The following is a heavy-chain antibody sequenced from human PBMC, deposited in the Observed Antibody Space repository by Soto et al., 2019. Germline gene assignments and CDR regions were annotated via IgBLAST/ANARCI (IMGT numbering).Heavy chain of an antibody. V-gene: IGHV4-59*08. J-gene: IGHJ4*02. CDR1: GGSISSYY. D-gene: IGHD1-26*01. CDR2: IYYSGST. CDR3: ARGPRVIVGATRRMDFDY. Sequence: QVQLQESGPGLVKPSETLSLTCTVSGGSISSYYWSWIRQPPGKGLEWIGYIYYSGSTNYNPSLKSRVTISVDTSKNQCSLKLSSVTAAATAVYYCARGPRVIVGATRRMDFDYWGQGTLVTVSS.